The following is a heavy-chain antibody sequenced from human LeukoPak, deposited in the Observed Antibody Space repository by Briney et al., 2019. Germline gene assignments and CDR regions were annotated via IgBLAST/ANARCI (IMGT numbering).Heavy chain of an antibody. D-gene: IGHD3-3*01. Sequence: PSETLSLTCTVSGGSISSSSYYWSWIRQPPGKGLEWIGYIYYSGSTNYNPSLKSRVTISVDTSKNQFSLKLSSVTAADTAVYYCARIDFWSGYPLFDYWGQGTLVTVSS. V-gene: IGHV4-61*01. CDR3: ARIDFWSGYPLFDY. J-gene: IGHJ4*02. CDR2: IYYSGST. CDR1: GGSISSSSYY.